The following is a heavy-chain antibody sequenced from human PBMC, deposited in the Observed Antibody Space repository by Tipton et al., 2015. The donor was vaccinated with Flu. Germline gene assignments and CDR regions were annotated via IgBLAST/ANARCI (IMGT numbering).Heavy chain of an antibody. V-gene: IGHV5-51*01. D-gene: IGHD1-26*01. CDR1: GYAFTNKW. J-gene: IGHJ4*02. CDR2: IYPGDSKT. Sequence: QLVQSGAEVKKPGESLNISCKASGYAFTNKWIAWVRQMPGKGMEWVGIIYPGDSKTRYSPSFEGQVSISADKSVNTGYLQWTSLKASDSAFYYCAAGGGGRPEDYCGQGTLVTGSS. CDR3: AAGGGGRPEDY.